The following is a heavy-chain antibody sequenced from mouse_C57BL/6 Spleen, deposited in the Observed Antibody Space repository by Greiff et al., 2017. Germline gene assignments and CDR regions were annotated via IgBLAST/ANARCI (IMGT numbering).Heavy chain of an antibody. CDR1: GFTFSDYG. CDR2: ISSGNSTI. D-gene: IGHD2-1*01. CDR3: ARPFYYGNGGFAY. V-gene: IGHV5-17*01. J-gene: IGHJ3*01. Sequence: EVQLVESGGGLVKPGGSLKLSCAASGFTFSDYGMHWVRQAPEKGLEWVAYISSGNSTIYYADTVKGRFTISRDNAKNTLFLQMTSLRSEDTAMYYCARPFYYGNGGFAYWGQGTLVTVSA.